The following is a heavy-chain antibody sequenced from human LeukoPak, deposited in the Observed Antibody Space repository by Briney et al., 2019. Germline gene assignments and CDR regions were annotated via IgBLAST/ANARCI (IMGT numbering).Heavy chain of an antibody. CDR3: ARALGSAIDY. Sequence: PGGSLRLSCAASGFTFSNYGMNWVRQAPGKGLEWVSHINVDGSGATYADSVKGRFTISRDNSKNTLYLQMNSLRAEDTAVYYCARALGSAIDYWGQGTLVTVSS. V-gene: IGHV3-74*01. J-gene: IGHJ4*02. CDR2: INVDGSGA. CDR1: GFTFSNYG. D-gene: IGHD2-15*01.